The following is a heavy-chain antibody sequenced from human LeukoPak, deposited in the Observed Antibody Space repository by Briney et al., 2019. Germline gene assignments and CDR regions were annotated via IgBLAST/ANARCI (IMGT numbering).Heavy chain of an antibody. Sequence: PGGSLRLSCAASGFTFSTYGMHWIRQAPGKGLDWVAVIWHDGSKTYYADSAKGRFTISRDNSKNTLYLQMNSLRAEDTAVFYRVRGSPNSGSQYGYWGQGTLVTVSS. D-gene: IGHD1-26*01. J-gene: IGHJ4*02. CDR2: IWHDGSKT. CDR3: VRGSPNSGSQYGY. V-gene: IGHV3-33*01. CDR1: GFTFSTYG.